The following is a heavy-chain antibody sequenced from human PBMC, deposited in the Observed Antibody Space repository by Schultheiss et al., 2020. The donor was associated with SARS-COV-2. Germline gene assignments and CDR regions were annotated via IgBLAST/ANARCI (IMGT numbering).Heavy chain of an antibody. CDR1: GFTVSSNY. V-gene: IGHV3-53*01. CDR3: ATDTVNTDSWPHMF. CDR2: IYSGGST. Sequence: GGSLRLSCAASGFTVSSNYMSWVRQAPGKGLEWVSVIYSGGSTYYADSVTGRFTISRDNSKSTVYLQMNSLRAEDTAIYYCATDTVNTDSWPHMFWGQGTLVTVSS. J-gene: IGHJ4*02. D-gene: IGHD4-17*01.